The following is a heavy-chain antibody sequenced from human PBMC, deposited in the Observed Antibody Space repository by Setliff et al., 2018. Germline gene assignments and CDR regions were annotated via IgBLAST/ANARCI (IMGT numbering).Heavy chain of an antibody. D-gene: IGHD6-6*01. CDR3: AWEQFVPFRDYYMDV. Sequence: SETLSLTCAVYGGSFSTYFWSWIRQPPGKGLEWIGEINHSGDTNYNPSLKSRVTISADTSKNQFSLNLTSVTAADTAVYYCAWEQFVPFRDYYMDVLGQRDHGHRLL. J-gene: IGHJ6*03. CDR1: GGSFSTYF. V-gene: IGHV4-34*01. CDR2: INHSGDT.